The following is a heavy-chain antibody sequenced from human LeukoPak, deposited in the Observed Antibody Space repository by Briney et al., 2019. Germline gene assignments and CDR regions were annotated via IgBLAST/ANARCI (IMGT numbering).Heavy chain of an antibody. CDR3: ARGISSAPGYYYYYMDV. CDR1: GGSISSYY. J-gene: IGHJ6*03. D-gene: IGHD3-16*02. V-gene: IGHV4-59*01. CDR2: IYYSGST. Sequence: SETLSLTCTVSGGSISSYYWSWIRQPPGKGLEWIGYIYYSGSTNYNPSLKSRVTISVDTSKNQFSLKLSSVTAADTAVYYCARGISSAPGYYYYYMDVWGKGTKVTVSS.